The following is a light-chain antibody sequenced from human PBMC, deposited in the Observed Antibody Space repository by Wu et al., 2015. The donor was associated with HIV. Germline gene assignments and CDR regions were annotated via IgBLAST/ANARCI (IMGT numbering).Light chain of an antibody. Sequence: DIQMTQSPSSLSASVGDRVTITCRASQSISSYLNWYQYKPGKAPKLLIYAASSLQSGVPSRFSGSGSGTDFTLTINNLHPEDFATYYCQQSYTPFMYTFGQGTKLEIK. CDR2: AAS. CDR3: QQSYTPFMYT. J-gene: IGKJ2*01. CDR1: QSISSY. V-gene: IGKV1-39*01.